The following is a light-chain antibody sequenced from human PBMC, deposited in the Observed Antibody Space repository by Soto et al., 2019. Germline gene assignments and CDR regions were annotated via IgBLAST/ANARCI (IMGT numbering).Light chain of an antibody. V-gene: IGLV2-14*01. Sequence: ALTQPASVSGSPGQSITISCTGTSSDFGTYNSVSWYQQHPGKAPKVMIYDVSNRPSGVSNRFSGSKSGNTASLTISGLQAEDEADYYCSSYTISGNYVFGTGTKVTVL. CDR3: SSYTISGNYV. J-gene: IGLJ1*01. CDR1: SSDFGTYNS. CDR2: DVS.